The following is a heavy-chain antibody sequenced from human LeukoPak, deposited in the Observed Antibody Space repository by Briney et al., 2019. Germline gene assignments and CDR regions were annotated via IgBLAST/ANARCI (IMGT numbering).Heavy chain of an antibody. CDR1: GGTFSSYA. Sequence: GAAVTVSRKGSGGTFSSYAISWLRQAPAQGLEWMGRIIPIRGRANYAQKVQGRVTITADKSTSTNYMELSSLRSEDTAAYYCARDYYAWGGYLTFFYYWGQGTLVTVSS. J-gene: IGHJ4*02. CDR2: IIPIRGRA. V-gene: IGHV1-69*04. CDR3: ARDYYAWGGYLTFFYY. D-gene: IGHD3-16*02.